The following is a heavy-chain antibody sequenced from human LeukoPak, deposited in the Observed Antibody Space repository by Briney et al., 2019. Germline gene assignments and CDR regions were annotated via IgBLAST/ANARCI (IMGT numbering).Heavy chain of an antibody. CDR1: GFTFSSYA. D-gene: IGHD6-19*01. J-gene: IGHJ4*02. CDR3: AKDAWSGWYGYYFDY. CDR2: ISGSGGST. V-gene: IGHV3-23*01. Sequence: GGSLRLSCAASGFTFSSYAMSWVRQAPGKGLEWVSAISGSGGSTYYADSVKGRFTVSRDNSKNTLYLQMNSLRAEDTAVYYCAKDAWSGWYGYYFDYWGQGTLVTVSS.